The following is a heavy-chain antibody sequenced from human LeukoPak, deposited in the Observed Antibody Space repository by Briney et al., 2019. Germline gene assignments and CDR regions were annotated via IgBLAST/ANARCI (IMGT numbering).Heavy chain of an antibody. CDR3: ASGSN. V-gene: IGHV4-61*08. CDR2: IYSGGTT. D-gene: IGHD1-26*01. Sequence: SETLSLTCTVSGGSISSTDYYWNWIRQPPGKGLEWIGYIYSGGTTSHNPSLKSRISISVDTSKNQFSLRLSSVTAADTAVYYCASGSNWGQGILVTVSS. CDR1: GGSISSTDYY. J-gene: IGHJ4*02.